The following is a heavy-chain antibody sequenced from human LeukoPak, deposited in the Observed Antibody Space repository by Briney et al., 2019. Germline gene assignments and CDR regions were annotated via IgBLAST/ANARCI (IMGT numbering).Heavy chain of an antibody. CDR3: ASSSGWYYFDY. J-gene: IGHJ4*02. CDR1: GGSISSYY. D-gene: IGHD6-19*01. V-gene: IGHV4-59*01. Sequence: PSETLSLTCTVSGGSISSYYWSWIRQPPGKGLEWIGYIYYSGSTNYNPSLKSRVTISVDTSKNQFSLQLSSVTAADTAVYYCASSSGWYYFDYWGQGTLVTVSS. CDR2: IYYSGST.